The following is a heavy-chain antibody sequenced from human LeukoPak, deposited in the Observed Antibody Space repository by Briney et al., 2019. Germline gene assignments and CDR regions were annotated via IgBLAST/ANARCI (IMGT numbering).Heavy chain of an antibody. CDR3: ARDSATTGYYNY. CDR1: GGSISYTTYY. D-gene: IGHD3-9*01. CDR2: IYYSGST. Sequence: SETLSLTCTVSGGSISYTTYYWSWIRQPPGKGLEWIGYIYYSGSTNYNPSLKSRVTISVDTSKNQFSLKLSSVTAADTAVYYCARDSATTGYYNYWGQGTLVTVSS. V-gene: IGHV4-61*01. J-gene: IGHJ4*02.